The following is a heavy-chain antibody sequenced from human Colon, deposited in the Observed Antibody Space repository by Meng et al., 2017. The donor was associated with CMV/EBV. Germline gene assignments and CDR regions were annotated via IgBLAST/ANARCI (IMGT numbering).Heavy chain of an antibody. V-gene: IGHV3-30*02. J-gene: IGHJ4*02. Sequence: LSLTCVASGFTFSTYGMHWVRQAPGKGLEWVTFIQDDGSEKSYADSVKGRFTISRDNSKNTLSLQVDNVRGEDAAVYYCARGSTSWTYYFDYWGQGTQVTVSS. D-gene: IGHD6-13*01. CDR3: ARGSTSWTYYFDY. CDR1: GFTFSTYG. CDR2: IQDDGSEK.